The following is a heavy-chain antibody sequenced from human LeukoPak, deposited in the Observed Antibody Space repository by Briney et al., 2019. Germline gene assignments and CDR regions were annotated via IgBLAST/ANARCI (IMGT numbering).Heavy chain of an antibody. Sequence: GGSLRLSCAASGFTFSSYSMNWVRQAPGKGLEWVSYISSSSSTIYYADSVKGRFTISRDNAKNSLYLQTNSLRAEDTAVYYCARSSIAARMTYFDYWGQGTLVTVSS. CDR2: ISSSSSTI. J-gene: IGHJ4*02. D-gene: IGHD6-6*01. CDR1: GFTFSSYS. CDR3: ARSSIAARMTYFDY. V-gene: IGHV3-48*04.